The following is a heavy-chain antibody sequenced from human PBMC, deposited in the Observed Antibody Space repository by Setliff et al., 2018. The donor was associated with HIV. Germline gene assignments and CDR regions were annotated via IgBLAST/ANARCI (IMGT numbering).Heavy chain of an antibody. CDR2: INTNTGNP. CDR1: GYTFTKYA. J-gene: IGHJ6*03. V-gene: IGHV7-4-1*01. D-gene: IGHD3-10*01. CDR3: ARDESDSLYYKDYYYMDV. Sequence: ASVKVSCKASGYTFTKYAMNWVRQAPGQGLEWMGWINTNTGNPTYAQGFTGRFVFSLDTSVSTAYLQIGSLKAEDTAVYYCARDESDSLYYKDYYYMDVWGKGTTVTVSS.